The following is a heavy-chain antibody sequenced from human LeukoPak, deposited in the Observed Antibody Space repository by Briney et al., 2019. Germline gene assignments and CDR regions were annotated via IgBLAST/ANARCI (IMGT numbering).Heavy chain of an antibody. CDR3: ARHSTKADFWSGYYGHFDY. D-gene: IGHD3-3*01. V-gene: IGHV4-59*08. CDR2: IYYSGST. CDR1: GGSISSYY. Sequence: SETLSLTCTVSGGSISSYYWSWLRQPPGKGLEWIGYIYYSGSTNYNPSLKSRVTISVDTSKNQFSLKLSSVTAADTAVYYCARHSTKADFWSGYYGHFDYWGQGTLVTVSS. J-gene: IGHJ4*02.